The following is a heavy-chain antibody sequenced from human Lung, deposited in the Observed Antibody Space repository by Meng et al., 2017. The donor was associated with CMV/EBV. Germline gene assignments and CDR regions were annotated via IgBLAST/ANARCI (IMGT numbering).Heavy chain of an antibody. Sequence: GGSXRLXCAASGFTFSSYWMHWVRQAPGKGLVWVSRINSDGSSTSYADSVKGRFTISRDNAKNTLYLQMNSLRAADTAVYYCARDLRVRGVKGGSRYYGMDVWXQGTTVTVSS. D-gene: IGHD3-10*01. V-gene: IGHV3-74*01. CDR3: ARDLRVRGVKGGSRYYGMDV. CDR1: GFTFSSYW. J-gene: IGHJ6*02. CDR2: INSDGSST.